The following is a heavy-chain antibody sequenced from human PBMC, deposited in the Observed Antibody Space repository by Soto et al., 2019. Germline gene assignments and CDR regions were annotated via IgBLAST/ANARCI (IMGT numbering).Heavy chain of an antibody. CDR2: MNPNSGNT. CDR3: ARADGGDGDSYYYYGMDV. V-gene: IGHV1-8*01. CDR1: GYTFTSYD. Sequence: ASVKVSCKASGYTFTSYDINWVRQATGQGLEWMGWMNPNSGNTGYAQKFQGRVTMTRNTSISTAYMELSSLRSEDTAVYYCARADGGDGDSYYYYGMDVWGQGTTVTVSS. J-gene: IGHJ6*02. D-gene: IGHD3-3*01.